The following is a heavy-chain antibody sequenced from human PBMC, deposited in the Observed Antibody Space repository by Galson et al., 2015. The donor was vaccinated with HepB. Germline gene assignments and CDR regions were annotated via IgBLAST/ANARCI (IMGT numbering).Heavy chain of an antibody. V-gene: IGHV3-9*01. CDR1: GFAFDDYA. D-gene: IGHD1-26*01. CDR2: ASWNSDRV. Sequence: SLRLSCAASGFAFDDYAMHWVRQAPGKGLEWVSGASWNSDRVDYADSVKGRFTISRDNAKNSLYLQMNRLRPEDTAFYYCAKGVGAGGVDFFDYWGQGTLVTVSS. J-gene: IGHJ4*02. CDR3: AKGVGAGGVDFFDY.